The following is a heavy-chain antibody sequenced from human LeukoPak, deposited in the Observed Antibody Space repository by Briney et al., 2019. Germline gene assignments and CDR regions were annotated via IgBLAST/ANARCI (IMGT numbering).Heavy chain of an antibody. CDR1: GGSFGGYY. CDR2: INHSGST. D-gene: IGHD2/OR15-2a*01. J-gene: IGHJ4*02. V-gene: IGHV4-34*01. Sequence: SETLSLTCAVYGGSFGGYYWSWIRQPPGKGLEWIGEINHSGSTNYNPSLKSRVTILVDTSKNQFSLKLSSVTAADTAVYYCARGLTSMPPGGYWGQGTLVTVSS. CDR3: ARGLTSMPPGGY.